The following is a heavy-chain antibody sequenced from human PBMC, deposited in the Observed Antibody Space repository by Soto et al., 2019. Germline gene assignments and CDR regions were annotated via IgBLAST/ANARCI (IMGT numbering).Heavy chain of an antibody. CDR3: AKDPPITMVRGVIGAFDI. V-gene: IGHV3-23*01. D-gene: IGHD3-10*01. CDR2: ISGSGGST. Sequence: EVQLLESGGGLVQPGGSLRLSCAASGFTFSSYAMSWVRQAPGKGLEWVSAISGSGGSTYYADSVKGRFTISRDNSKNTLYLQMNSLRAEDTAVYYCAKDPPITMVRGVIGAFDIWGQGTMVTVSS. J-gene: IGHJ3*02. CDR1: GFTFSSYA.